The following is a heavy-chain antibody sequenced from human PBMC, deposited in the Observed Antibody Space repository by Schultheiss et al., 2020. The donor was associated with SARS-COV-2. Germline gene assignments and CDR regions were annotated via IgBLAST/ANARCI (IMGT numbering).Heavy chain of an antibody. D-gene: IGHD3-22*01. CDR2: IYYSGST. V-gene: IGHV4-59*05. Sequence: SETLSLTCTVSGGSISSYYWSWIRQPAGKGLEWIGSIYYSGSTYYNPSLKSRVTISVDTSKNQFSLKLSSVTAADTAVYYCARVVSTTEDGYYYYGMDVWGQGTTVTVSS. CDR3: ARVVSTTEDGYYYYGMDV. CDR1: GGSISSYY. J-gene: IGHJ6*02.